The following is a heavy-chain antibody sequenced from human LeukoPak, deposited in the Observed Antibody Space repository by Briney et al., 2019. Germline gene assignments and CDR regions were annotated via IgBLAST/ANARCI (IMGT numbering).Heavy chain of an antibody. Sequence: PSETLSLTCTVSGGSISTYYWSWIRQPPGKGLEWIGFIYYSGSTNYNTSLKSRVTISVDTSKNHFSLKLYSVIAADTAVYYCARVDYDSSGYFDFWGQGTLVTVSS. J-gene: IGHJ4*02. D-gene: IGHD3-22*01. CDR3: ARVDYDSSGYFDF. V-gene: IGHV4-59*01. CDR1: GGSISTYY. CDR2: IYYSGST.